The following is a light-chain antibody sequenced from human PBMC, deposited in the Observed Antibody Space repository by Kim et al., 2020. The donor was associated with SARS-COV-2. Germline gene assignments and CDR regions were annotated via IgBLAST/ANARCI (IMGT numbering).Light chain of an antibody. CDR2: SAS. V-gene: IGKV1-16*02. Sequence: DIRMTQSPSSLSASVGDRVTITCRASQDISSDLAWIQQKPGKAPKSLLYSASSLQSGVPSKFSGSGSGTDFTLTISGLQPDDFATYYCQQYNSYPWTFGQGTKVDI. CDR3: QQYNSYPWT. CDR1: QDISSD. J-gene: IGKJ1*01.